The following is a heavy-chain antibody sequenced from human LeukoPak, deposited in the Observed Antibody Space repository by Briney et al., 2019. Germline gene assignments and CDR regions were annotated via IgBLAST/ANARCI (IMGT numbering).Heavy chain of an antibody. CDR1: GFTFSSHW. D-gene: IGHD5-24*01. V-gene: IGHV3-7*04. CDR3: ARLLGMVTTYDI. CDR2: IKQDGSEK. Sequence: PGGSLRLSCAGSGFTFSSHWMSWVRQAPGKGLQWVASIKQDGSEKHYVDSERGRFTISRDNAENSLYLQMNSLRAKDTAVYYCARLLGMVTTYDIWGQGTMVTVSS. J-gene: IGHJ3*02.